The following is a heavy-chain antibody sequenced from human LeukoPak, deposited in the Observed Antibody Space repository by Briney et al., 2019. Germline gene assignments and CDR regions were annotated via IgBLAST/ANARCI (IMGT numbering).Heavy chain of an antibody. D-gene: IGHD2-2*01. CDR1: GYTFTGYY. V-gene: IGHV1-2*02. J-gene: IGHJ6*03. CDR2: INPNSGGT. Sequence: ASVKVSCKASGYTFTGYYMHWVRQAPGQGLEWMGWINPNSGGTNYAQKFQGRVTMTRDTSISTAYMELSRLRSDDTAVYYCARAGGRRYCSSTSCYRDYYYMDVWGEGTTVTVSS. CDR3: ARAGGRRYCSSTSCYRDYYYMDV.